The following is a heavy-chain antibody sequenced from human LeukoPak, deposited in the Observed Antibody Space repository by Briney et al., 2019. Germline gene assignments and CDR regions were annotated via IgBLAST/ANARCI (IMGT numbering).Heavy chain of an antibody. Sequence: SETLSLTCTVSGGSISSYYWSWIRQPPGEGLEWIGYIYYSGSTNYNPSLKSRVTISVDTSKNQFSLKLSSVTAADTAVYYCARGDSGSYYNEWGQGTLVTVSS. J-gene: IGHJ4*02. CDR2: IYYSGST. CDR3: ARGDSGSYYNE. V-gene: IGHV4-59*01. CDR1: GGSISSYY. D-gene: IGHD3-10*01.